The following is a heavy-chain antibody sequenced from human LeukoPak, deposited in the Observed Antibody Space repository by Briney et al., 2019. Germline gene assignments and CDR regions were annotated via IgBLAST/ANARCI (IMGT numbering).Heavy chain of an antibody. V-gene: IGHV3-74*01. CDR2: INSDGSST. Sequence: GGSLRLSCAAFGVTFSGYWMNWVRQAPGKGLVWVSRINSDGSSTSYADSVKGRFTISRDNAKSTLYLQINSLRAEDTAVYYCARGNYPSSFDSWGQGTLVTVSS. D-gene: IGHD5-24*01. J-gene: IGHJ4*02. CDR3: ARGNYPSSFDS. CDR1: GVTFSGYW.